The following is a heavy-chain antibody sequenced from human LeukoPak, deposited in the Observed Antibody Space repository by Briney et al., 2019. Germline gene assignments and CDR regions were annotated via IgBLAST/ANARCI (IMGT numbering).Heavy chain of an antibody. J-gene: IGHJ3*02. V-gene: IGHV3-74*01. CDR3: STGSGHALDI. CDR2: INSDGSST. Sequence: GGSLRLSCSASGFTFSSYWMHWVRQVPGKGLVWVSRINSDGSSTSYADPVKGRFTISRDNAKNTLYVQMNSLRAEDTAVYYCSTGSGHALDIWGRGTMVTVSS. D-gene: IGHD3-10*01. CDR1: GFTFSSYW.